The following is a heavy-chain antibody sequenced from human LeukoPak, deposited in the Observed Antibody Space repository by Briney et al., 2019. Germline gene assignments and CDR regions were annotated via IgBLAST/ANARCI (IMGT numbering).Heavy chain of an antibody. D-gene: IGHD3-22*01. CDR2: IYTSGST. J-gene: IGHJ3*02. CDR3: ARESLTMIVVGGDAFDI. CDR1: GGSISSGSYY. Sequence: PSETLSLTCTVSGGSISSGSYYWSWIRQPAGKGLEWIGRIYTSGSTNYNPSLKSRVTISVDTSKNQFSLKLSSVTAADTAVYYCARESLTMIVVGGDAFDIWGQGTMVTVSS. V-gene: IGHV4-61*02.